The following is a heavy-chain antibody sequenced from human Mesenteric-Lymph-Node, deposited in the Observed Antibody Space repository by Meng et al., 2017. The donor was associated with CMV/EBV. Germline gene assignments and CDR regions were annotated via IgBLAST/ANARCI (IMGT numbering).Heavy chain of an antibody. CDR2: IKQDGSEK. J-gene: IGHJ4*02. CDR1: GFTFSSYW. Sequence: GESLKISCAASGFTFSSYWMSWVRQAPGKGLELVANIKQDGSEKYYVDSVKGRFTISRDNAKNSLFLQMNGLRAEDTAMYYCAKKNGYNWGYFDYWGQGTLVTVSS. V-gene: IGHV3-7*01. D-gene: IGHD5-24*01. CDR3: AKKNGYNWGYFDY.